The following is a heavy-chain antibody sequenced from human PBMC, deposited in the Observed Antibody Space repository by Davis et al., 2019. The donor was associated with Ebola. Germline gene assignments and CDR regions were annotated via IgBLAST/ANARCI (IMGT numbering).Heavy chain of an antibody. V-gene: IGHV5-51*01. D-gene: IGHD6-19*01. J-gene: IGHJ3*02. Sequence: GESLKISCKGSGYSFTSYWIGWVRQMPGKGLEWMGIIYPGDSDTRYSPSFQGQVTISADKSISTAYLQWSSLKASDTAMYYCARHHSSGWSDWVDDAFDIWGQGTMVTVSS. CDR3: ARHHSSGWSDWVDDAFDI. CDR1: GYSFTSYW. CDR2: IYPGDSDT.